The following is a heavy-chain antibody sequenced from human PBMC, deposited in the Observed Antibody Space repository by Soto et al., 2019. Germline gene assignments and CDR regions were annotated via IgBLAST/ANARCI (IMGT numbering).Heavy chain of an antibody. Sequence: AGGSLRLSCAASGFTFSSYAMSWVRQAPGKGLEWVSAISGSGGSTYYADSVKGRFTISRDNSKNTLYLQMNSLRAEDTAVYYCAKWGFGDFWSGYYTNYWGQGTLVTVSS. CDR2: ISGSGGST. CDR3: AKWGFGDFWSGYYTNY. D-gene: IGHD3-3*01. V-gene: IGHV3-23*01. J-gene: IGHJ4*02. CDR1: GFTFSSYA.